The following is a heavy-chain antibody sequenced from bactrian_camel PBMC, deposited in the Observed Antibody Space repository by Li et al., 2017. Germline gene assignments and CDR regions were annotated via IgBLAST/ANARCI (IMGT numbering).Heavy chain of an antibody. D-gene: IGHD2*01. Sequence: HVQLVESGGGSVQPGGSLRLSCAGSGYPYRRYCMGWFRQAPGKEREKVGYVESDGTTEYADSVKGRFTISRDNAKKAVYLEMNSLKPEDTGVYYCAFRSGGLTSDVASGVTGARGPRSPSP. CDR3: AFRSGGLTSDVASGVT. CDR2: VESDGTT. CDR1: GYPYRRYC. J-gene: IGHJ6*01. V-gene: IGHV3S53*01.